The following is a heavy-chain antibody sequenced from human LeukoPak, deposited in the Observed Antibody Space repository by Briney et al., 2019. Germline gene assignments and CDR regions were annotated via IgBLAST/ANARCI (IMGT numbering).Heavy chain of an antibody. J-gene: IGHJ6*02. V-gene: IGHV3-21*01. Sequence: GGSLRLSCAASGFTFSSYSMNWVRQAPGKGLEWVSSISSSSSYIYYADSVKGRFTISRDNAKNSLYLQMNSLRAEDTAVYYCAREPQWLEPYGMDVWGQGTTVTVSS. D-gene: IGHD6-19*01. CDR3: AREPQWLEPYGMDV. CDR2: ISSSSSYI. CDR1: GFTFSSYS.